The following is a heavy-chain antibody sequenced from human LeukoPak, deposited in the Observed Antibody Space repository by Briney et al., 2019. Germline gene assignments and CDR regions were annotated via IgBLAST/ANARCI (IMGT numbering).Heavy chain of an antibody. J-gene: IGHJ4*02. V-gene: IGHV4-59*01. Sequence: SETLSLTCTVSGGSISNYYWIWIRQPPGKGLEWIGYIYYSGDTNYNPSLKSRVTISVDTSKNQFSLKLSSVTAADTAVYYCARWYYDTSGRYFDYWGQGALVTVSS. CDR3: ARWYYDTSGRYFDY. D-gene: IGHD3-22*01. CDR2: IYYSGDT. CDR1: GGSISNYY.